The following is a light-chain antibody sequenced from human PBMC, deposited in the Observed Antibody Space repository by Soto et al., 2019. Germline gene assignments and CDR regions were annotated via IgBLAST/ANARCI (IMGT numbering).Light chain of an antibody. J-gene: IGLJ2*01. Sequence: QSVLTQPPSASGSPGQSVTISCTGTSSDVGGYNFVSWYQQHPGKAHKLMIYEVSERPSGVPDRFSGSKSGNTASLTVSGLQAEDEADYYCSSYAGSNIVVFGGGTKLTVL. CDR2: EVS. V-gene: IGLV2-8*01. CDR3: SSYAGSNIVV. CDR1: SSDVGGYNF.